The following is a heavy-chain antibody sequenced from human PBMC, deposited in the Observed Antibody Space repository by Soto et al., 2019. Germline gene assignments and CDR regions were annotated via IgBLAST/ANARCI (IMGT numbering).Heavy chain of an antibody. CDR3: ARQNESAAGIANWFDP. Sequence: TSETLSLTCTVSGGSISSGGYYWSWIRQHPGKGLEWIGYIYYSGSTYYNPSLKSRVTISVDTSKNQFSLKLSSVTAADTAVYYCARQNESAAGIANWFDPWGQGTLVTVSS. CDR1: GGSISSGGYY. CDR2: IYYSGST. V-gene: IGHV4-31*03. J-gene: IGHJ5*02. D-gene: IGHD6-13*01.